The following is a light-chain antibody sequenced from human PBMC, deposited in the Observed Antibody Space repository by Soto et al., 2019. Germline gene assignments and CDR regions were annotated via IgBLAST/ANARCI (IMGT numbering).Light chain of an antibody. V-gene: IGKV3-15*01. Sequence: EIVMTQSPATQSVSPGERATLSCRASQSVSSNLAWYQQKPGQAPRLLIYGASTRATGIPARFSGSGSGTEFTLTXSSLQSEDFAVYYCQQYNNWPRAFGQGTTVE. J-gene: IGKJ1*01. CDR2: GAS. CDR1: QSVSSN. CDR3: QQYNNWPRA.